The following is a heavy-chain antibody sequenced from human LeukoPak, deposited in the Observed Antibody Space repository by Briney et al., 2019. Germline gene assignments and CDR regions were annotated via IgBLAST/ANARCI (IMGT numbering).Heavy chain of an antibody. D-gene: IGHD5-24*01. CDR2: ISYDGSNK. CDR1: GFTFSSYA. V-gene: IGHV3-30*01. Sequence: PGRSLRLSCAASGFTFSSYAMHWVRQAPGKGLEWVAVISYDGSNKYYADSVKGRFTISRDNSKNTLYLQMNSLRAEDTAVYYCARVEGHGYNFFDYRGQGTLVTVSS. J-gene: IGHJ4*02. CDR3: ARVEGHGYNFFDY.